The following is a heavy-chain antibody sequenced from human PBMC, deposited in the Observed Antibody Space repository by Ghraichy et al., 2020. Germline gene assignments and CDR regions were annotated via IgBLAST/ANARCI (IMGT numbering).Heavy chain of an antibody. CDR2: IYYSGST. J-gene: IGHJ6*02. Sequence: SETLSLTCTVSGGSISSSSYSWGWIRQPPGKGLEWIGSIYYSGSTSYNPSLKSRVTISVDTSKNQFSLKLSPVTAADTAVYYCARLGNSYVGLYGMDVWGQGTTVTVSS. V-gene: IGHV4-39*01. CDR3: ARLGNSYVGLYGMDV. D-gene: IGHD6-6*01. CDR1: GGSISSSSYS.